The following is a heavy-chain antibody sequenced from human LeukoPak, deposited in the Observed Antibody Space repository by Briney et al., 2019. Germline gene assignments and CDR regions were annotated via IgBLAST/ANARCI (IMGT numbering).Heavy chain of an antibody. J-gene: IGHJ3*02. CDR2: IKQDGSEK. Sequence: GGSLRLSCAASGFTFSSYWMSWVRQAPGKGLEWVANIKQDGSEKYYVDSVKGRFTISRDNAKNSLYLQMNSLRAEDTAVYYCARAPGVVVPAAMAFDIWGQGTMVTVSS. D-gene: IGHD2-2*01. V-gene: IGHV3-7*01. CDR3: ARAPGVVVPAAMAFDI. CDR1: GFTFSSYW.